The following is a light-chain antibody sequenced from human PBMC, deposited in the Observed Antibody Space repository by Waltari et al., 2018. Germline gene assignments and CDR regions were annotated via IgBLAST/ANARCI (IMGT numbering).Light chain of an antibody. CDR2: DIS. V-gene: IGKV1-9*01. CDR1: QGLTSY. CDR3: QQLNEYPIT. J-gene: IGKJ5*01. Sequence: GDRVTITCRASQGLTSYFAWYQQKPGKAPKLLIYDISTLQSGVSSRFSGSGSGTEFTLTISSLQPEDSATYYCQQLNEYPITFGQGTRVETK.